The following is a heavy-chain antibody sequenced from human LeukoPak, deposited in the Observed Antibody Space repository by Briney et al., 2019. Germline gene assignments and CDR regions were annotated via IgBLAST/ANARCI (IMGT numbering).Heavy chain of an antibody. Sequence: PSETLSLTCAVYGGSFSGYYWSWIRQPPGKGLEWIGEINHSGSTNYNPSLKSRVTISVDTSKNQFSLKLSSVTAADTAVYYCAREDAYCYGSGSYRIFDYWGQGTLVTVSS. CDR3: AREDAYCYGSGSYRIFDY. J-gene: IGHJ4*02. CDR2: INHSGST. V-gene: IGHV4-34*01. D-gene: IGHD3-10*01. CDR1: GGSFSGYY.